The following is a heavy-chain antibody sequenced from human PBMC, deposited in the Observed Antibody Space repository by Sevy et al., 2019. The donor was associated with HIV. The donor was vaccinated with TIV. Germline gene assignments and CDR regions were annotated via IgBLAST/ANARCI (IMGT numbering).Heavy chain of an antibody. CDR1: GFTFGDYA. Sequence: GGSLRLSCTASGFTFGDYAVGWFRQAPGKGLEWVSFIRRRAFGGTIEYAASVKGRFTISKVDSQSTANLQMNSLKTEDTAVYYCTRAEQYEYDSTSYYDYFDYWGQGTLVTVSS. J-gene: IGHJ4*02. V-gene: IGHV3-49*03. D-gene: IGHD3-22*01. CDR2: IRRRAFGGTI. CDR3: TRAEQYEYDSTSYYDYFDY.